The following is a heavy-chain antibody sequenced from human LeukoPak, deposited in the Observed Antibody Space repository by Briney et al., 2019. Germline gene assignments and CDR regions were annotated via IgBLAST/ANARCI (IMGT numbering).Heavy chain of an antibody. CDR2: IYYSGST. CDR1: GGSISSYY. Sequence: PSETLSLTCTVSGGSISSYYWSWIRQPPGKGLEWIGYIYYSGSTNYNPSLKSRVTISVDTSKNQFSLKLSSVTAADTAVYYCARDNWGSRNWYFDLWGRGTLVTVSS. CDR3: ARDNWGSRNWYFDL. J-gene: IGHJ2*01. D-gene: IGHD7-27*01. V-gene: IGHV4-59*12.